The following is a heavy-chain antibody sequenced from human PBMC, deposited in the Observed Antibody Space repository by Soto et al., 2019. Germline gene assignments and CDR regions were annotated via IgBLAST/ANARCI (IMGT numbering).Heavy chain of an antibody. Sequence: GGSLRLSCAASGFTFSNAWMSWVRQAPGKGLEWVGRIKSKTDGGTTDYAAPVKGRFTISRDDSKNTLYLQMNSLKTEDTAVYYCTTDRYDFWSGYYRGENTNYYYYYMDVWGKGTTVTVSS. V-gene: IGHV3-15*01. CDR2: IKSKTDGGTT. CDR3: TTDRYDFWSGYYRGENTNYYYYYMDV. CDR1: GFTFSNAW. D-gene: IGHD3-3*01. J-gene: IGHJ6*03.